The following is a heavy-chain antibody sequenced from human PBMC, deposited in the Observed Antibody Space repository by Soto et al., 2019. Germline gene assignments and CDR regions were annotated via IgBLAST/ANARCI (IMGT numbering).Heavy chain of an antibody. V-gene: IGHV4-59*01. D-gene: IGHD3-10*01. Sequence: SETMSLTCTVSGGSISSYYWSWIRRPPGKGLEWIGYIYYSGSTNYNPSLKSRVTISVDTSKNQFSLKLSSVTAADTAVYYCAREDGSGSYYTSGYEYWGQGTLVTVSS. CDR2: IYYSGST. J-gene: IGHJ4*02. CDR1: GGSISSYY. CDR3: AREDGSGSYYTSGYEY.